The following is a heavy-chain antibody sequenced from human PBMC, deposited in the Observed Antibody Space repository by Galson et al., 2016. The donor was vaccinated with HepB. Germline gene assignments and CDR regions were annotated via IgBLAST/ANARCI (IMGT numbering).Heavy chain of an antibody. Sequence: SLRLSCAASGFTFTNAWMTWVRQAPGKGLEWVAHIKSKADGGKVDYAAPVKGRFTISRDDSKNTLYLQMNSLKAEDTALYYCTVTVDVDYYDYGGQGTLVTVSS. CDR1: GFTFTNAW. V-gene: IGHV3-15*01. D-gene: IGHD2-21*01. CDR3: TVTVDVDYYDY. CDR2: IKSKADGGKV. J-gene: IGHJ4*02.